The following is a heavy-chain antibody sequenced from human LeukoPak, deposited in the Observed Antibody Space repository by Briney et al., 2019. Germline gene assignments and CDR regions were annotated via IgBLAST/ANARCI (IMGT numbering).Heavy chain of an antibody. CDR3: ARDGQVYAKHAFDI. J-gene: IGHJ3*02. CDR1: GGSFSGYY. CDR2: INHSGST. D-gene: IGHD2-8*01. V-gene: IGHV4-34*01. Sequence: SETLSLTCAVYGGSFSGYYWSWIRQPPGKGLEWIGEINHSGSTNYNPSLKSRVTISVDTSKNQFSLKLSSVTAADTAVYYCARDGQVYAKHAFDIWGQGTMVTVSS.